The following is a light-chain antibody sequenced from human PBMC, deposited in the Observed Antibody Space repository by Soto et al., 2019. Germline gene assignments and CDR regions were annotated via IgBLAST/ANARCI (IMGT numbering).Light chain of an antibody. CDR3: LQYNNWPRT. J-gene: IGKJ1*01. CDR1: QSVSSN. V-gene: IGKV3-15*01. Sequence: EMVMTQSPATLSVSPGERVTLSCRVSQSVSSNFAWYQQKPGQAPRLLVYGASTRATGVPARFSGSGSGTEFTRAISSLQSEDFAVYYCLQYNNWPRTFGQGTKVEIK. CDR2: GAS.